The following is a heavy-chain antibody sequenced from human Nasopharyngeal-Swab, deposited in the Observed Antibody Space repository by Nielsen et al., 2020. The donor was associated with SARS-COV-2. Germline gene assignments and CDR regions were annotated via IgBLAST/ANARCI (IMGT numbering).Heavy chain of an antibody. CDR3: ARERGRGGIWNYYYYYMDV. J-gene: IGHJ6*03. CDR1: GGSISSSSYY. D-gene: IGHD3-10*01. Sequence: SETLSLTCTVSGGSISSSSYYWGWIRQPPGKGLEWIGSIYYSGGTYYNPSLQSRVTISVDTSKNQFSLKLSSVTAADTAVYYCARERGRGGIWNYYYYYMDVWGKGTTVTVSS. V-gene: IGHV4-39*07. CDR2: IYYSGGT.